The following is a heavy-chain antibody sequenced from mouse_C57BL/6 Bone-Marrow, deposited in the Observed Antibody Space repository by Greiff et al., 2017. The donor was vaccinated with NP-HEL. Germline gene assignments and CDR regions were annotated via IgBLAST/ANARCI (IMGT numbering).Heavy chain of an antibody. CDR3: ARPYYGSSYGWYIDV. CDR2: INPNNGGT. V-gene: IGHV1-18*01. Sequence: VQLQQSGPELVKPGASVKIPCKASGYTFTDYNMDWVKQSHGKSLEWIGDINPNNGGTIYNQKFKGKATLTVDKSSSTAYMELRSLTSEDTAGYYCARPYYGSSYGWYIDVWGKGTTVTVSS. J-gene: IGHJ1*03. CDR1: GYTFTDYN. D-gene: IGHD1-1*01.